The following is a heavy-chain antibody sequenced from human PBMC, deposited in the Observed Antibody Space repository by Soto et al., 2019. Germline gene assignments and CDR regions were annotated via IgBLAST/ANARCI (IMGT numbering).Heavy chain of an antibody. Sequence: QVQLVESGGGMAQAGTSLRLSCTGSGFTFNSLSLHWVRQGPDKGLEWVAVVSFDGKVTYYADSVKGRFTVSRDISKNTIYLQANSLRPEDTAVYYCAREPYNDSQCLDYWGQGTTVTVSS. V-gene: IGHV3-30*04. CDR3: AREPYNDSQCLDY. CDR1: GFTFNSLS. D-gene: IGHD3-10*01. J-gene: IGHJ4*02. CDR2: VSFDGKVT.